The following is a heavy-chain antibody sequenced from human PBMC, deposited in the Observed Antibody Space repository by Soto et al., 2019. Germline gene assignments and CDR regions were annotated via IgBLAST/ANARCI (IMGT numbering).Heavy chain of an antibody. J-gene: IGHJ4*02. CDR3: ARGRGSYRDY. CDR2: INHSGST. Sequence: SETLSLTCAVYGGSFSGYYWSWIRQPPGKGLEWIGEINHSGSTNYNPSLKSRVTISVDTSKNQFSLKLSSVTAADTAVYYCARGRGSYRDYGGQGTLVT. V-gene: IGHV4-34*01. CDR1: GGSFSGYY. D-gene: IGHD1-26*01.